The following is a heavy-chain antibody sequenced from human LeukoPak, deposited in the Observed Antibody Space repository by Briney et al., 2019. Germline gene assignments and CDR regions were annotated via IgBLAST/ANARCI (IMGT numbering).Heavy chain of an antibody. D-gene: IGHD6-13*01. V-gene: IGHV5-51*01. CDR2: IYPGDSDT. Sequence: GESLKISCKGSGYSFTNYWIGWVRQMPGKGREWMGIIYPGDSDTRYSPSFQGQVTISADKSISTAYLQWSSLKALDTAMYYCARPGIPGTYYYGMDVWGQGTTVTVSS. CDR1: GYSFTNYW. J-gene: IGHJ6*02. CDR3: ARPGIPGTYYYGMDV.